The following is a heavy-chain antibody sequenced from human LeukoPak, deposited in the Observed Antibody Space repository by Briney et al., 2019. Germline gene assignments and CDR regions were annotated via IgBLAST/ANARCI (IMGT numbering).Heavy chain of an antibody. CDR2: IKQDGSEK. Sequence: GGSLRLSCAASGFTFSSYWMSWVRQAPGKGLEWVANIKQDGSEKYYVDSVKGRFTISRDNAKNSLYLQMNSLRAEDTAVYYCARDPFGVLTNFDYWGQGTLVTVSS. D-gene: IGHD3-3*01. CDR3: ARDPFGVLTNFDY. V-gene: IGHV3-7*01. J-gene: IGHJ4*02. CDR1: GFTFSSYW.